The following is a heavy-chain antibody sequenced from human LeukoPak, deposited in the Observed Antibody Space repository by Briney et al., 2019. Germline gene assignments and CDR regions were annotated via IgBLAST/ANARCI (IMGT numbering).Heavy chain of an antibody. Sequence: WASVKVSCKASGGTFSSYAISWVRQAPGQGLEWMGRIIPILGIANCAQKFQGRVTITADKSTSTAYMELSSLRSEDTAVYYCARDRASIVATDLNFDYWGQGTLVTVSS. CDR3: ARDRASIVATDLNFDY. CDR2: IIPILGIA. J-gene: IGHJ4*02. V-gene: IGHV1-69*04. CDR1: GGTFSSYA. D-gene: IGHD5-12*01.